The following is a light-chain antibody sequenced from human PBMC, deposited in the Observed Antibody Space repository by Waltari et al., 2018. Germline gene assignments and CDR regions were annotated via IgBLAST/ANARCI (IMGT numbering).Light chain of an antibody. CDR3: QHYLRLPVT. V-gene: IGKV3-20*01. J-gene: IGKJ1*01. Sequence: SCRASQSVGRALTWYQHKPGQAPRLLIYGASSRAPGIPDRFSGSGSGTDFSLTISRLEPDDFAVYFCQHYLRLPVTFGQGTTVEI. CDR1: QSVGRA. CDR2: GAS.